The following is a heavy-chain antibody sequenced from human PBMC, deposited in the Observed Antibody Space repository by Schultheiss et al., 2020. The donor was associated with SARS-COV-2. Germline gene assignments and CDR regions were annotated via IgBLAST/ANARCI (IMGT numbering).Heavy chain of an antibody. V-gene: IGHV3-21*01. CDR3: SGRIAARLDY. D-gene: IGHD6-6*01. CDR1: GFTFSSYS. Sequence: GGSLRLSCAVSGFTFSSYSMNWVRQAPGKGLEWVSSISTSGSYIYYADSVKGRFTISRDNSKNTLYLQMNSLRAEDTAVYYCSGRIAARLDYWGQGTLVTVSS. CDR2: ISTSGSYI. J-gene: IGHJ4*02.